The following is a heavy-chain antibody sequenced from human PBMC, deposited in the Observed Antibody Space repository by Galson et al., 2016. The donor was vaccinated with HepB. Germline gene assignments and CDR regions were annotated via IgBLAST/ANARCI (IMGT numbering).Heavy chain of an antibody. CDR2: ISYGGSRK. V-gene: IGHV3-30*18. CDR1: GFRFSNYG. Sequence: SLRLSCAASGFRFSNYGMIWIRQAPGKGLRWVAAISYGGSRKYYADSVKGRFTISRDNSNNTLYLEMDSLRPEDTAIYYCAKGPLYNYVYLDYWGHGILVTVAS. CDR3: AKGPLYNYVYLDY. J-gene: IGHJ4*01. D-gene: IGHD3-16*01.